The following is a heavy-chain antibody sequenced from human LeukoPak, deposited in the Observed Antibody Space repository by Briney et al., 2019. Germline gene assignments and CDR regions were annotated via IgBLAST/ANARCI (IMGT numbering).Heavy chain of an antibody. V-gene: IGHV4-39*01. J-gene: IGHJ6*03. Sequence: SETLSLTCTVSGGSISSSSYYWGWIRQPPGKGLEWLGSIYYSGSTYYNPSLKSRVTISVNTSKNQFSLKLSSVTAADTAVYYCARHSGYSYGYAYYYYYMDVWGKGTTVTVSS. CDR1: GGSISSSSYY. D-gene: IGHD5-18*01. CDR2: IYYSGST. CDR3: ARHSGYSYGYAYYYYYMDV.